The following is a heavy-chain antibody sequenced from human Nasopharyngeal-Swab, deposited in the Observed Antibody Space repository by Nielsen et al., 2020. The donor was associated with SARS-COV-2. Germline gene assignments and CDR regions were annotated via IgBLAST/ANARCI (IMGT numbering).Heavy chain of an antibody. CDR2: INSDGSDT. J-gene: IGHJ4*02. CDR3: AREWERPYYFDY. V-gene: IGHV3-74*01. D-gene: IGHD1-26*01. Sequence: GRSLKISCAASGFTFNRYWLHWVRQVPGKGLQWVSRINSDGSDTRYAESVKGRFTASRDTANSMLYLQLNSVRVEDTGVYFCAREWERPYYFDYWGQGVQVTVSS. CDR1: GFTFNRYW.